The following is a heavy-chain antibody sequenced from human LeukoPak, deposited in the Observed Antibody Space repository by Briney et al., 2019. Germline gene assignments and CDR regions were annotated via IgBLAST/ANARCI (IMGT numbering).Heavy chain of an antibody. V-gene: IGHV3-21*04. CDR1: GFTFSNAW. CDR3: AKSSPPPLSY. J-gene: IGHJ4*02. Sequence: GGSLRLSCAASGFTFSNAWMNWVRQAPGKGLEWVSSISSSSSYIYYADSVKGRFTISRDNSKNTLYLQMNSLRAEDTAVYYCAKSSPPPLSYWGQGTLVTVSS. CDR2: ISSSSSYI.